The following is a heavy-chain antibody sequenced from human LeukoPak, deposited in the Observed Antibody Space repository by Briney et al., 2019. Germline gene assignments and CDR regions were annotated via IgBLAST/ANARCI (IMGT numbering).Heavy chain of an antibody. CDR1: GGSISSGSYY. J-gene: IGHJ4*02. V-gene: IGHV4-61*02. CDR3: ASQEYYYDSSGTPPDY. Sequence: PSETLSLTCTVSGGSISSGSYYWSWIRQPAGKGLEWIGRIYTSGSTNYNPSLKSRVTISVDTSKNQFSLKLSSVTAADTAVYYSASQEYYYDSSGTPPDYWGQGTLVTVSS. D-gene: IGHD3-22*01. CDR2: IYTSGST.